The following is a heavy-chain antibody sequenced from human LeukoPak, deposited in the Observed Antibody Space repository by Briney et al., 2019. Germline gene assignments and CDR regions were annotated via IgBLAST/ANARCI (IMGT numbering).Heavy chain of an antibody. Sequence: PGGSLRLSCAASGFTFSSYAMHWVRQAPGKGLEWVAVISYDGSNKYYADSVKGRFTISRDNSKNTLYLQMNSLRAEDTAVYYCAKDNPNADWRIVGATEGWYWGQGTLVTVSS. D-gene: IGHD1-26*01. CDR3: AKDNPNADWRIVGATEGWY. V-gene: IGHV3-30*04. J-gene: IGHJ4*02. CDR1: GFTFSSYA. CDR2: ISYDGSNK.